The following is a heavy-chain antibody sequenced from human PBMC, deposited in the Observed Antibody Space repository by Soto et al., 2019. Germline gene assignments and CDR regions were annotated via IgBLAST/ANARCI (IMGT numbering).Heavy chain of an antibody. J-gene: IGHJ4*02. V-gene: IGHV4-39*01. CDR1: GGSISSYY. D-gene: IGHD3-22*01. CDR2: IYYSGST. Sequence: ASETLSLTCTVSGGSISSYYWSWIRQPPGKGLEWIGSIYYSGSTYYNPSLKSRVTISVDTSKNQFSLKLSSVTAADTAVYYCASYDDSSGYNRFDYWGQGTLVTVSS. CDR3: ASYDDSSGYNRFDY.